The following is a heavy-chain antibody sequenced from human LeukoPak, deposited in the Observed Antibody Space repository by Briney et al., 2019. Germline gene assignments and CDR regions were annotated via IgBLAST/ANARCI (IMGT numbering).Heavy chain of an antibody. V-gene: IGHV3-11*04. D-gene: IGHD3-22*01. Sequence: GGSLRLSCAASGFTFSDYYMSWIRQAPGKGLEWVSYISSSGSTIYYADSVKGRFTISRDNAKNSLYLQMNSLRAEDTAVYYCARDLLYYYDSSGYSNWGQGTLVTVSS. CDR3: ARDLLYYYDSSGYSN. CDR2: ISSSGSTI. J-gene: IGHJ4*02. CDR1: GFTFSDYY.